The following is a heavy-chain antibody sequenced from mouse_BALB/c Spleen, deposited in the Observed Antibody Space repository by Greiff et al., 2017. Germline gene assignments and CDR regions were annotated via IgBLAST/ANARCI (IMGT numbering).Heavy chain of an antibody. J-gene: IGHJ4*01. CDR2: IWAGGST. CDR3: ASDYYYGSSYEGYYAMDY. Sequence: VKLVESGPGLVAPSQSLSITCTVSGFSLTSYGVHWVRQPPGKGLEWLGVIWAGGSTNYNSALMSRLSISKDNAKSQVFLKMNSLQTDDTARYYCASDYYYGSSYEGYYAMDYWGQGTSVTVAS. V-gene: IGHV2-9*02. D-gene: IGHD1-1*01. CDR1: GFSLTSYG.